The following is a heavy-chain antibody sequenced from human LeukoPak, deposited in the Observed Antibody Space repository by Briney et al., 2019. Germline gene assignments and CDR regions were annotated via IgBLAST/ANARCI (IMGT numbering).Heavy chain of an antibody. CDR3: AKDQPFDY. Sequence: PGRSLRLSCAASGFTFSSYGMHWVRQAPGKGLEWVSAISGSGGGTYYADSVKGRFTISRDNSKNTPYLQMNSLRAEDTAVYYCAKDQPFDYWGQGTLVTVSS. J-gene: IGHJ4*02. CDR2: ISGSGGGT. V-gene: IGHV3-23*01. CDR1: GFTFSSYG.